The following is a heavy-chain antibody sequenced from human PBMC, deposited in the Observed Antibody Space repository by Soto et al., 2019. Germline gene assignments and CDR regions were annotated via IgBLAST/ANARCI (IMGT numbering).Heavy chain of an antibody. CDR1: GLTFSISW. V-gene: IGHV3-7*01. CDR3: ATANTPYAFDM. J-gene: IGHJ3*02. Sequence: VQLVESGGGLVQPGEPLRLSCTASGLTFSISWMTWVRQAPGEGLEWVSNINPAGNLQQYADSVKERFTISRDNAKNSLFLQMSGLRVEDTALYYCATANTPYAFDMWGQGTMVTVSS. CDR2: INPAGNLQ.